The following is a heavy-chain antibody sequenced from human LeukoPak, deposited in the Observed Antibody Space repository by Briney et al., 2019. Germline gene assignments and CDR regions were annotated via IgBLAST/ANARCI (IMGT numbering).Heavy chain of an antibody. CDR2: IYHSGST. CDR3: ARDYSVPAAIGNWFDP. V-gene: IGHV4-38-2*02. CDR1: GYSISSGYY. Sequence: SETLSLTCAVSGYSISSGYYWGWIRQPPGKGLEWIGSIYHSGSTYYNPSLKSRVTISVDTSKNQFSLKLSSVTAADTAVYYCARDYSVPAAIGNWFDPWGQGTLVTVSS. J-gene: IGHJ5*02. D-gene: IGHD2-2*01.